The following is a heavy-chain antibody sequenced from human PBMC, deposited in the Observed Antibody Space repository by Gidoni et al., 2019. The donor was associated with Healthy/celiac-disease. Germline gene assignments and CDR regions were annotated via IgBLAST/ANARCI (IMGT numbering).Heavy chain of an antibody. CDR3: ARVIWEWDSSGSFKAFDI. Sequence: QVQLQESGPGLVKPSETLSLTCTVSGGSISSYYWSWIRQPPGKGLEWIGYIYYSGSTNYNPSLKSRVTISVDTSKNQFSLKLSSVTAADTAVYYCARVIWEWDSSGSFKAFDIWGQGTMVTVSS. CDR2: IYYSGST. V-gene: IGHV4-59*01. D-gene: IGHD6-19*01. J-gene: IGHJ3*02. CDR1: GGSISSYY.